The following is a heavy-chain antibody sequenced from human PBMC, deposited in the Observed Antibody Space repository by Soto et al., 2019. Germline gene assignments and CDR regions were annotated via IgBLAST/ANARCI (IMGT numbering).Heavy chain of an antibody. CDR2: ISSSSSYI. D-gene: IGHD6-13*01. J-gene: IGHJ6*02. Sequence: EVQLVESGGGLVKPGGSLRLSCAASGFTFSSYSMNWVRQAPGKELEWVSSISSSSSYIYYADSVKGRFTISRDNAKNSLYLQMNSLRAEDTAVYYCARDQLSSSWDYYYYYGMDVWGQGTTVTVSS. CDR3: ARDQLSSSWDYYYYYGMDV. V-gene: IGHV3-21*01. CDR1: GFTFSSYS.